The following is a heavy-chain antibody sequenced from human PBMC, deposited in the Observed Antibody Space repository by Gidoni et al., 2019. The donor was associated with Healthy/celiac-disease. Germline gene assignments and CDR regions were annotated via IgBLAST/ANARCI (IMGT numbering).Heavy chain of an antibody. V-gene: IGHV3-9*01. CDR1: GFTFDDYA. CDR2: ISWNSGSI. CDR3: AKARVLTTVTTSPFDY. Sequence: EVQLVESGGGLVQPGRSLRLSCAASGFTFDDYAMHWVRQAPGKGLEWVSGISWNSGSIGYADSVKGRFTISRDNAKNSLYLQMNSLRAEDTALYYCAKARVLTTVTTSPFDYWGQGTLVTVSS. D-gene: IGHD4-17*01. J-gene: IGHJ4*02.